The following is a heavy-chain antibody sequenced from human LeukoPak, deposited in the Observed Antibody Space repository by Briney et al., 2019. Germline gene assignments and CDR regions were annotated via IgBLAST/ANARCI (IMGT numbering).Heavy chain of an antibody. V-gene: IGHV6-1*01. Sequence: SQTLSLTCAISGDSVSSKSAAWNWIRRSPSRGLEWLGRTYYRSKWNYEYAASVKSRITIRPDTSKNQFSLQLNSVTPEDTAVYYCARDPVWGSAWGQGTLVTVSS. CDR1: GDSVSSKSAA. CDR3: ARDPVWGSA. J-gene: IGHJ5*02. CDR2: TYYRSKWNY. D-gene: IGHD7-27*01.